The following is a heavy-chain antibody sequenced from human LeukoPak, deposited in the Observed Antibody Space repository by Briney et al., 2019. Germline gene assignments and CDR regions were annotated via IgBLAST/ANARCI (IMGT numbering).Heavy chain of an antibody. CDR1: GGSISSYC. V-gene: IGHV4-59*01. CDR3: ARGKYSSGWAIFDY. D-gene: IGHD6-19*01. Sequence: SETLSLTCTVSGGSISSYCWSWIRQPPGKGLEWIGYIYYSGSTNYNPSLKSRVTISVDTSKNQFSLKLSPVTAADTAVYYCARGKYSSGWAIFDYWGQGTLVTVSS. J-gene: IGHJ4*02. CDR2: IYYSGST.